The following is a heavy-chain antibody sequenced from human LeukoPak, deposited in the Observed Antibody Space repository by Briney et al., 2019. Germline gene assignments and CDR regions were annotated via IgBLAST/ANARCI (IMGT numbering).Heavy chain of an antibody. V-gene: IGHV4-30-2*01. CDR3: ARDQRGRDGYNMGLDY. CDR2: IFHSGTT. J-gene: IGHJ4*02. D-gene: IGHD5-24*01. CDR1: GGSISSGGYS. Sequence: SETLSLTCAVSGGSISSGGYSWSWIRQPPGEGLEWIGYIFHSGTTYYNPSLKSRVTISVDRSNNQFSLKLSSVTAADTAVYYCARDQRGRDGYNMGLDYWGQGTLVTVSS.